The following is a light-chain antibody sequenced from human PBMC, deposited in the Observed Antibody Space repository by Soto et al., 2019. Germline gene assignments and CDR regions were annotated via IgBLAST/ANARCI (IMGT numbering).Light chain of an antibody. V-gene: IGLV2-11*01. J-gene: IGLJ1*01. Sequence: QSVLTQPASVSGSPGQSITISCTGTTSDIGTYSYVSWYQQHAGKAPKLSLYDVSKRPSGVPDRFSGSKSGNTASLTVSGLQADDEADYFCSSYAGNYTYVFGSGTKVTVL. CDR3: SSYAGNYTYV. CDR1: TSDIGTYSY. CDR2: DVS.